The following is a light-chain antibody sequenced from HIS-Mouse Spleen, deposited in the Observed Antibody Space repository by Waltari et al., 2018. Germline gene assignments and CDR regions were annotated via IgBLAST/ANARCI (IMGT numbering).Light chain of an antibody. CDR3: CSYAGSSTVV. Sequence: QSALTQPASVSGSPGQSITISCTGTSSDVGSYNLVSWYQQHPGKAPNLMIYEGSKRPSGVPNRFSGSKSGNTASLTISGLQAEDEADYYCCSYAGSSTVVFGGGTKLTVL. CDR2: EGS. CDR1: SSDVGSYNL. V-gene: IGLV2-23*01. J-gene: IGLJ2*01.